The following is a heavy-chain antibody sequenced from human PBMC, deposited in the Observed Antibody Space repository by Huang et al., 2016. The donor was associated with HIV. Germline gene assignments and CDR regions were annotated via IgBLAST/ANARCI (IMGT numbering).Heavy chain of an antibody. V-gene: IGHV3-13*01. CDR2: IGSAGDT. D-gene: IGHD1-26*01. CDR3: ARGGGLAIFGAPPRNWFDP. J-gene: IGHJ5*02. CDR1: GFPFSSYD. Sequence: EVQVVESGGGLVQPGGSLRLSCAASGFPFSSYDMHWVGQAPGKGLEWVSSIGSAGDTYYAGSVKGRFTLSRENAKNSVFLQRTSLKAGDTAVYFCARGGGLAIFGAPPRNWFDPWGQGTLVAVSS.